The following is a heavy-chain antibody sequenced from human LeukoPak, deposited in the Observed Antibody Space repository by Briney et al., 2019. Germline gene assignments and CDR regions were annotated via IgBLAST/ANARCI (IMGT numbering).Heavy chain of an antibody. D-gene: IGHD6-19*01. J-gene: IGHJ5*02. V-gene: IGHV4-59*11. CDR2: VYNSRST. Sequence: SETLSLTCNVSGDSINSHYWSWIRQPPGKGLEWIGYVYNSRSTNYNPSLKRRVTISEDKSKNQLSLRLTSVTAADTAVYYCARGGSSGPYNWFDPWGQGILVTVSS. CDR1: GDSINSHY. CDR3: ARGGSSGPYNWFDP.